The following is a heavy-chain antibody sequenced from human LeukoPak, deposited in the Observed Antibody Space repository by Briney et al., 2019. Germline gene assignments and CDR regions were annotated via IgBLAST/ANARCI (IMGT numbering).Heavy chain of an antibody. CDR1: GFTFSSYA. Sequence: GGSLRLSCAASGFTFSSYAMSWVRQAPGKGLEWVSGVSGSDGSTYYADSVKGRFTISRDNSKNTLYLQMNSLRAEDTALYYCAKDLYGDYVDDCWGQGTLVTVSS. D-gene: IGHD4-17*01. V-gene: IGHV3-23*01. CDR3: AKDLYGDYVDDC. CDR2: VSGSDGST. J-gene: IGHJ4*02.